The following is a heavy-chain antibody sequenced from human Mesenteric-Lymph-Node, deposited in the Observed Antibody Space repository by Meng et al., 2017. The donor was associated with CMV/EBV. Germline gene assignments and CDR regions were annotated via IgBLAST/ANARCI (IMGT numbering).Heavy chain of an antibody. CDR3: AGAPRNYILTENYFDS. D-gene: IGHD3-9*01. J-gene: IGHJ4*02. Sequence: ASVMVSCKTSGYTFTDYYIHWVRQAPGQGLEGRGWINPNSGGTNYAQKFQGRVTMTRDTSIRTAYMELSRRRSDDTADYYCAGAPRNYILTENYFDSWGQGTLVTVSS. CDR2: INPNSGGT. V-gene: IGHV1-2*02. CDR1: GYTFTDYY.